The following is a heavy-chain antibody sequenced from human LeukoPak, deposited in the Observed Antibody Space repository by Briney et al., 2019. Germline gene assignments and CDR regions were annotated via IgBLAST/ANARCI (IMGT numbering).Heavy chain of an antibody. J-gene: IGHJ2*01. V-gene: IGHV3-23*01. CDR2: TTGSGATT. CDR3: ARSWYFAL. CDR1: GFTFSSYV. Sequence: GGSLRLSCAASGFTFSSYVMTWVRQAPGKGLEWVTTTTGSGATTDYADSVKGRFTISRDNSKNTLSLQMNSLRAEDTAVYYCARSWYFALWGRGTLVTVSS.